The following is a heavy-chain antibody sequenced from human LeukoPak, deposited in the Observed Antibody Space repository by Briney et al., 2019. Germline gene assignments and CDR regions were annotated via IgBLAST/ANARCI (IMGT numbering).Heavy chain of an antibody. CDR3: AGHFPSGTYPLLH. V-gene: IGHV4-34*01. CDR1: GGSFSGYY. CDR2: INHSGST. D-gene: IGHD3-10*01. Sequence: SETLSLTCAVYGGSFSGYYWSWIRQPPRKELEWIGEINHSGSTNYNPSLRSRATISVDTSTNHFSLKLSSVTAADTAVYYCAGHFPSGTYPLLHWGQGTLVTVSS. J-gene: IGHJ4*01.